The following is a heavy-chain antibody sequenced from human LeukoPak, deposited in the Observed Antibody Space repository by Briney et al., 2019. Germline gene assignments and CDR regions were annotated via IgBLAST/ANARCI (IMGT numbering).Heavy chain of an antibody. Sequence: SETLSLTCAVYGGSFSGYYWSWIRQPPGKGLEWIGEINHSGSTNYNPSLKSRVTISVDKSKNQLSLKLNSVTGADTAVYYCATSGVGVRGVMDYWGQGTLVTVSS. CDR3: ATSGVGVRGVMDY. CDR2: INHSGST. J-gene: IGHJ4*02. D-gene: IGHD3-10*01. CDR1: GGSFSGYY. V-gene: IGHV4-34*01.